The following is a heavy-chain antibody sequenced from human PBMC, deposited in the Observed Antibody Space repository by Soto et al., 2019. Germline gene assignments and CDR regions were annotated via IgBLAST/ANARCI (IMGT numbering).Heavy chain of an antibody. V-gene: IGHV3-53*01. J-gene: IGHJ3*01. CDR1: EFTFGNYW. CDR3: ARSHMGFS. Sequence: GGSLRLSCAASEFTFGNYWMSWVRQAPGKGLEWVSALRSGGTTYYADSVRGRFTNSSDNSKNTLYLQMNSLRAEDTAIYYCARSHMGFSWGQGTMVTVSS. CDR2: LRSGGTT.